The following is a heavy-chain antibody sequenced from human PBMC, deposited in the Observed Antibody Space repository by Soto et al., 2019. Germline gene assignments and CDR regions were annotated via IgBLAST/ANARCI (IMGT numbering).Heavy chain of an antibody. D-gene: IGHD4-4*01. CDR3: ARASTTLSRLQLPSPYYYYGMDV. V-gene: IGHV1-69*01. Sequence: QVQLVQSGAEVKKPGSSVKVSCKASGGTFSSYAISWVRQAPGQGLEWMGGIIPIFGTANYAQKFQGRVTITADESTITAYMELSSLRSEDTAVYYCARASTTLSRLQLPSPYYYYGMDVWGQGTTVTVSS. CDR2: IIPIFGTA. J-gene: IGHJ6*02. CDR1: GGTFSSYA.